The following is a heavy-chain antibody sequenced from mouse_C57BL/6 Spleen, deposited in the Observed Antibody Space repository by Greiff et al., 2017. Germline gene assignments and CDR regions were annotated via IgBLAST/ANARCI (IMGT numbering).Heavy chain of an antibody. CDR2: IYPGDGDT. CDR1: GYAFSSSW. J-gene: IGHJ3*01. CDR3: ARYHSSGCGWFAY. Sequence: VQLQQPGPELVKPGASVKISCKASGYAFSSSWMNWVKQRPGKGLEWIGRIYPGDGDTNYNGKFKGKATLTADKSSSTAYMQLSSLTSEDSAVYFCARYHSSGCGWFAYWGKRTLVTVA. D-gene: IGHD3-2*02. V-gene: IGHV1-82*01.